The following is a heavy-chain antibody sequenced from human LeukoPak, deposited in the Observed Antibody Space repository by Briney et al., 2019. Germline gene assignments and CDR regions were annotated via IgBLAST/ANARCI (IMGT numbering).Heavy chain of an antibody. D-gene: IGHD3-10*01. V-gene: IGHV4-34*01. J-gene: IGHJ4*02. CDR1: GGSFSDYY. Sequence: SETLSLTCAVSGGSFSDYYWSWIRQPPGKGLEWIGEINHSGSTNYNPSLESRVTISVDASNNQVSLTLNSVTAADTAVYFCARGGFYGHPFDFGGQGTLVTVSS. CDR2: INHSGST. CDR3: ARGGFYGHPFDF.